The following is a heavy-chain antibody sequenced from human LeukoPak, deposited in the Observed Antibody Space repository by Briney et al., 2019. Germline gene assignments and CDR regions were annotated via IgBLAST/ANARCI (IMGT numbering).Heavy chain of an antibody. J-gene: IGHJ4*02. CDR1: GYTFTCYG. CDR3: ARVRITIFGVVIDHDY. V-gene: IGHV1-18*01. D-gene: IGHD3-3*01. CDR2: ISAYNGNT. Sequence: ASVKVSCKASGYTFTCYGISWVRQAPGQGLEWMGWISAYNGNTNYAQKLQGRVTMTTDTSTSTAYMELRSLRSDDTAVYYCARVRITIFGVVIDHDYWGRGTLVTVSS.